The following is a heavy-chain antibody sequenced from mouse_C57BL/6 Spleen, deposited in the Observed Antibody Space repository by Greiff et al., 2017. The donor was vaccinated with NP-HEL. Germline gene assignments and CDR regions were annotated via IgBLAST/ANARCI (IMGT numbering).Heavy chain of an antibody. CDR1: GYTFTSYW. CDR2: INPSSGYT. J-gene: IGHJ3*01. Sequence: VMLVESGAELAKPGASVKLSCKASGYTFTSYWMHWVKQRPGQGLEWIGYINPSSGYTKYNQKFKDKATLTADKSSSTAYMQLSSLTYDDSAVYYCVPGGDWFAYWGQGTLVTVSA. CDR3: VPGGDWFAY. V-gene: IGHV1-7*01.